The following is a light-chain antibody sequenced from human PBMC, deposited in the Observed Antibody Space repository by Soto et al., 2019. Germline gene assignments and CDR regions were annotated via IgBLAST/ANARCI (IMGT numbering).Light chain of an antibody. V-gene: IGKV1-33*01. Sequence: DIQMTQSPSSLSASVGDRVTITCQASQDISNYLNWYQQKPGKAPKLLIYDASNLETGVPTGFSGTISGTDFPLSIISLQPEDIESCYRQQYDNLRQCTFVPGTKLDIK. J-gene: IGKJ3*01. CDR2: DAS. CDR3: QQYDNLRQCT. CDR1: QDISNY.